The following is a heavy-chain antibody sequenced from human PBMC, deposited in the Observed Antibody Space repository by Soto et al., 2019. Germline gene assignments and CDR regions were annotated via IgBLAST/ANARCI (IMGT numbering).Heavy chain of an antibody. CDR1: DGSIRSYG. CDR3: ARDTVLTGMFDF. Sequence: XDTLSVTRRFSDGSIRSYGLSLILQPAGKGLEWIGRIYTSGSTNYNPSLKSRVTMSVDAPENQISLKLTSVTAADTAFYYCARDTVLTGMFDFWAQGTLVTVSS. J-gene: IGHJ4*02. CDR2: IYTSGST. D-gene: IGHD4-17*01. V-gene: IGHV4-4*07.